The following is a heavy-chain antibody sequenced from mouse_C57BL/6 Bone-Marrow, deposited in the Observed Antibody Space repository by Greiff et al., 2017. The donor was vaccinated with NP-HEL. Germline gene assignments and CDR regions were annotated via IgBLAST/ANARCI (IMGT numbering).Heavy chain of an antibody. CDR2: INPSSGYT. CDR1: GYTFTSYW. V-gene: IGHV1-7*01. CDR3: ARRVITTVVDWYCDV. Sequence: QVQLQQSGAELAKPGASVKLSCKASGYTFTSYWMHWVKQRPGQGLEWIGYINPSSGYTKYNEKFKDKATLTADKSSSTAYMQLSSLTYEDSAVYYCARRVITTVVDWYCDVWGTGTTVTVSS. J-gene: IGHJ1*03. D-gene: IGHD1-1*01.